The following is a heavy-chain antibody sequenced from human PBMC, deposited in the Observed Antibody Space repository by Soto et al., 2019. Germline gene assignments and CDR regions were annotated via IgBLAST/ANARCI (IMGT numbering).Heavy chain of an antibody. V-gene: IGHV3-30*18. CDR1: GFSFSDYG. CDR3: AKDRLIVGAKIFFDY. Sequence: PGGSLRLSCAASGFSFSDYGMHWVRQAPGKGLEWVALIYYDGSNEHYADSVQGRFTISRDNSKNTLYLQMNSLRAEDTAVYYCAKDRLIVGAKIFFDYWGQGTLVTVSS. CDR2: IYYDGSNE. J-gene: IGHJ4*02. D-gene: IGHD1-26*01.